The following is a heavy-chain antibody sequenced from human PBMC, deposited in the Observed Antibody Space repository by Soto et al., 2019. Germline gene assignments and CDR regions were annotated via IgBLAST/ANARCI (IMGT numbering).Heavy chain of an antibody. Sequence: WGSLRLSCAASGFTFSSFGLHWVRQAPGKGLEWVAIISYDGRNRYYADSVKGRFTISRDNSKNTLYLQMNSLRAEDTAVYYCAKGPYYYFYMDVWGKGTTVTVSS. J-gene: IGHJ6*03. CDR3: AKGPYYYFYMDV. V-gene: IGHV3-30*18. CDR1: GFTFSSFG. CDR2: ISYDGRNR.